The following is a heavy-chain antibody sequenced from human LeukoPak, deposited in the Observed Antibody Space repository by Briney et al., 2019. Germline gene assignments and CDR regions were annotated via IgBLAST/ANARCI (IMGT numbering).Heavy chain of an antibody. Sequence: SETLSLTCTVSGGSNSSYYWSWIRQPPGKGLEWIGYIYYSGSTNFNPSLKSRVTISVDTSKKQFSLKLSSVTAADTAVYYCARASLGGYYYGLDVWGQGTTVTVS. V-gene: IGHV4-59*01. CDR3: ARASLGGYYYGLDV. CDR1: GGSNSSYY. D-gene: IGHD3-16*01. J-gene: IGHJ6*02. CDR2: IYYSGST.